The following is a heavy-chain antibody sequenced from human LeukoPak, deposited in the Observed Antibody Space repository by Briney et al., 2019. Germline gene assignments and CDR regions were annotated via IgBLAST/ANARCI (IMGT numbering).Heavy chain of an antibody. J-gene: IGHJ4*02. Sequence: PGGSLRLSCAASGFTFSDYYMSWIRQAPGKGLEWVSYISSSGSTIYYADSVKGRFTISRDNAKNSLYLQMNNLRAEDTAVYYCASDAYDSSGYYHYWGQGTLVTVSS. CDR1: GFTFSDYY. CDR3: ASDAYDSSGYYHY. CDR2: ISSSGSTI. D-gene: IGHD3-22*01. V-gene: IGHV3-11*01.